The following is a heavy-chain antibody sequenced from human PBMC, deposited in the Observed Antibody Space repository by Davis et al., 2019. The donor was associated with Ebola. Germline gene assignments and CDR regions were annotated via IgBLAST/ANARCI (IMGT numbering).Heavy chain of an antibody. Sequence: LRLSCTVSGASISSGFFCWTWVRQPAGKGLEWIGHIYSSGSTKYNSSLESRVTISLDTSKNQFSLKLNSVTAADTAVYFCARDRQDSRAYGFWGQGTLVTVSS. D-gene: IGHD3-22*01. CDR1: GASISSGFFC. CDR3: ARDRQDSRAYGF. J-gene: IGHJ4*02. CDR2: IYSSGST. V-gene: IGHV4-61*09.